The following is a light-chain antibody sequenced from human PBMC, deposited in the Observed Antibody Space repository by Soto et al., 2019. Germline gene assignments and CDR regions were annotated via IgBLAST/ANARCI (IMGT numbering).Light chain of an antibody. J-gene: IGKJ5*01. Sequence: EIVMTQSPAILSVSPGERATFSCWASQSVSSNLAWYKQKPGQAPRLLIYDASTRATVIPARFNGRVAGTDFTRTISGLTYEELEVDAGQQSHNWTITFGQGTRLEIK. CDR3: QQSHNWTIT. CDR2: DAS. V-gene: IGKV3D-15*01. CDR1: QSVSSN.